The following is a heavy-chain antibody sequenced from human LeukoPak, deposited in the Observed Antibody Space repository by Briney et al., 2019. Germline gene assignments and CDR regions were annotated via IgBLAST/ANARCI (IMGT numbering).Heavy chain of an antibody. Sequence: PSETLSLTCAVYGGSFSGYYWSWIRQPPGKGLEWIGEINHSGSTNYNPSLKSRVTISVDTSKNQFSLKLSSVTAADTAVYYCARGGHYDFWSGYYTALDYWGQGTLVTDSS. J-gene: IGHJ4*02. CDR3: ARGGHYDFWSGYYTALDY. CDR1: GGSFSGYY. D-gene: IGHD3-3*01. CDR2: INHSGST. V-gene: IGHV4-34*01.